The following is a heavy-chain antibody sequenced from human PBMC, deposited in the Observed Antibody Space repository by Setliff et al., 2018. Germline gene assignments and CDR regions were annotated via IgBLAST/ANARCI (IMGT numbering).Heavy chain of an antibody. J-gene: IGHJ3*02. CDR2: INPSSGAT. CDR3: ARDGGGDSDAFDI. Sequence: ASGKVSCKASGYTFTGYYMYWVRQAPGQGLEWMGRINPSSGATIYAQKFQGRVTMTSDTSISTAYMELGRLRSDDTAVYFCARDGGGDSDAFDIWGQGTMVTVSS. CDR1: GYTFTGYY. D-gene: IGHD3-16*01. V-gene: IGHV1-2*06.